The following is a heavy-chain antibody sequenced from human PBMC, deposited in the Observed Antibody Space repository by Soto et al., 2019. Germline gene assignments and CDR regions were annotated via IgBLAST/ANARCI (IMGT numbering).Heavy chain of an antibody. CDR1: GYTFTSYA. Sequence: ASVKVSCKASGYTFTSYAMHWVRQAPGQRLEWMGWINAGNGNTKYSQKFQGRVTITRDTSGSTAYMELSSLRSEDTAVYYCARGPYCSSTSCYYGCFDPWGQGTLVTVSS. J-gene: IGHJ5*02. CDR3: ARGPYCSSTSCYYGCFDP. V-gene: IGHV1-3*01. D-gene: IGHD2-2*01. CDR2: INAGNGNT.